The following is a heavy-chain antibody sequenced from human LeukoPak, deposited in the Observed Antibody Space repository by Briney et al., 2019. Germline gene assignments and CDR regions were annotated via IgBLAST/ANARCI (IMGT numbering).Heavy chain of an antibody. V-gene: IGHV3-7*01. CDR3: ARDYYYYMDV. J-gene: IGHJ6*03. Sequence: GGSLRLSCAASGFIFTDYWMNWVRQAPGKGLEWVAMIKYDGIDKKYLDSVKGRFTISRDNAKNSLYLQMNGLRAEDTAVYYCARDYYYYMDVWGKGTTVTVSS. CDR1: GFIFTDYW. CDR2: IKYDGIDK.